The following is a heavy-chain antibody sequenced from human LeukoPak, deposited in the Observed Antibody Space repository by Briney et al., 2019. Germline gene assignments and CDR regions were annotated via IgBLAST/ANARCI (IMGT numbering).Heavy chain of an antibody. V-gene: IGHV1-69*13. J-gene: IGHJ4*02. CDR2: IIPIFGTA. Sequence: SVKVSCKASGGTFSSYAISWVRQAPGQGLEWMGGIIPIFGTANYAQKFQGRVTITADESTSTAYMELSSLRSEDTAVYYCARDGPIAAAGTSPLGYWGQGTLVTVSS. D-gene: IGHD6-13*01. CDR1: GGTFSSYA. CDR3: ARDGPIAAAGTSPLGY.